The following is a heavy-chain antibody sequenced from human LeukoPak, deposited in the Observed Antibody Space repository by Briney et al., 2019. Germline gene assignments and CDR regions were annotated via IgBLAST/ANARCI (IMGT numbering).Heavy chain of an antibody. Sequence: SETLSLTCTVSGGSLSSYYWSWIRQPPGKGLEWIGYIYYSGSTNYNPSLKSRVTMSVDTSKNQFSLKLRSVTAADTAVYYCARDLKVNFDYWGQGTLVTVSS. V-gene: IGHV4-59*01. J-gene: IGHJ4*02. CDR1: GGSLSSYY. CDR2: IYYSGST. CDR3: ARDLKVNFDY. D-gene: IGHD2-21*01.